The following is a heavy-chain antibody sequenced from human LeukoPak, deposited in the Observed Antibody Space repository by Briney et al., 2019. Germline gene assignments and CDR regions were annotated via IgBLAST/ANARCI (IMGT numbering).Heavy chain of an antibody. CDR1: GYTFTSYG. J-gene: IGHJ4*02. CDR3: ARVGALWFGELLSPPDYFDY. Sequence: ASVKVSCKASGYTFTSYGISWVRQAPGQGLEWMGWISAYNGNTNYAQKLRGRVTMTTDTSTSTAYIELRSLRSDDTAVYYCARVGALWFGELLSPPDYFDYWGQGTLVTVSS. D-gene: IGHD3-10*01. CDR2: ISAYNGNT. V-gene: IGHV1-18*01.